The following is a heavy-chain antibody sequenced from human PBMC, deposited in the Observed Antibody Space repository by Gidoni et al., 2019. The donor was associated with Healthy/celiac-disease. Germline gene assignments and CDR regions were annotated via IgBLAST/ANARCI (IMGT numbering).Heavy chain of an antibody. Sequence: QVQLVQSGAEVKKPGSSVKVSCKASGGTFSSYAISWVRQAPGQGLEWMGGIIPIFGTANYAQKFQGRVTITADESTSTAYMELSSLRSEDTAVYYCARDPGQYCSSTSCAALDYWAREPWSPSPQ. CDR1: GGTFSSYA. CDR2: IIPIFGTA. J-gene: IGHJ4*02. V-gene: IGHV1-69*01. D-gene: IGHD2-2*01. CDR3: ARDPGQYCSSTSCAALDY.